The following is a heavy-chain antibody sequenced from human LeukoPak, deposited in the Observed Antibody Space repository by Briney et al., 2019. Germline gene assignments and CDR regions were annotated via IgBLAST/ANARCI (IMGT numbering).Heavy chain of an antibody. J-gene: IGHJ6*02. V-gene: IGHV3-30*18. CDR3: AKDRGPLYYDFWSAISGMDV. Sequence: PGGSLRLSCAASGFTFSSYGMHWVRQAPGKGLEWVAVISYDGSNKYYADSVKGRFTISRDNSKNTLYLQVNSLRAEDTAVYYCAKDRGPLYYDFWSAISGMDVWGQGTTVTVSS. D-gene: IGHD3-3*01. CDR2: ISYDGSNK. CDR1: GFTFSSYG.